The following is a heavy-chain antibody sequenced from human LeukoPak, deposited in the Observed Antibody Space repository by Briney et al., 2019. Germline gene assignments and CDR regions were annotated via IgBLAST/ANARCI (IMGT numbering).Heavy chain of an antibody. J-gene: IGHJ4*02. CDR3: AKLILASGATGY. V-gene: IGHV3-30*18. CDR2: ISYDGSNK. D-gene: IGHD1-26*01. CDR1: GFTFRTYG. Sequence: PGGSLRLSCAASGFTFRTYGMHWVRQAPGKGLEWVAVISYDGSNKYYADSVKGRFTISRDNSKNTLYLQMNSLRAEDTAVYYCAKLILASGATGYWGQGALVTVSS.